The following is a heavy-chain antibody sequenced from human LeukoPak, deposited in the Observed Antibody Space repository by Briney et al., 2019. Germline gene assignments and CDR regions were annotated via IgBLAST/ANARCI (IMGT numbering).Heavy chain of an antibody. CDR1: GDSISSGNFY. CDR3: ARDHGDFVQHD. CDR2: IYYNGIT. J-gene: IGHJ4*02. D-gene: IGHD4-17*01. Sequence: SETLSLTCTVSGDSISSGNFYWGWIRQPPGKELQWIGSIYYNGITHYNPSLESRVTISADTSANEFSLKLRSVTAADTAMYYCARDHGDFVQHDWGQGTLVTVSS. V-gene: IGHV4-39*01.